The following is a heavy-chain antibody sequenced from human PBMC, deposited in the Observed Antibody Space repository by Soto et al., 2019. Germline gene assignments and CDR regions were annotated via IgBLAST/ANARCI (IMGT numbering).Heavy chain of an antibody. CDR2: ISGSGRST. CDR3: AKAGRPYYDLWSENRFDP. V-gene: IGHV3-23*01. CDR1: GFTFNNYA. Sequence: GGSLRLSCAASGFTFNNYAMTWVRQAPGKGLEWVSGISGSGRSTYYADSVKGRFTMSRDDSKNTLYLQMNSLRAEDTALYYCAKAGRPYYDLWSENRFDPWGQGTLVTVSS. J-gene: IGHJ5*02. D-gene: IGHD3-3*01.